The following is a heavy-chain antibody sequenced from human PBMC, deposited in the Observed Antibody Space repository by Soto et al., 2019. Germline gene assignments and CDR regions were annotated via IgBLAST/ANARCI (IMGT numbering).Heavy chain of an antibody. CDR1: GFTFSSYG. CDR2: IWYDASNK. Sequence: QVQLVESGGGVVQPGRSLRLSCAASGFTFSSYGMHWVRQAPGKGLEWVAVIWYDASNKYYADSVKGRFTISRDNSKNTLYLERNALRAEETAVYYCARDCAGYSSGWYQRGGFDYWGQGTLVTVSS. D-gene: IGHD6-19*01. J-gene: IGHJ4*02. V-gene: IGHV3-33*01. CDR3: ARDCAGYSSGWYQRGGFDY.